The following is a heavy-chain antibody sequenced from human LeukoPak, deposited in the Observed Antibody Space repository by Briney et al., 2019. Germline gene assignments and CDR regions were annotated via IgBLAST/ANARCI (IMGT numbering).Heavy chain of an antibody. D-gene: IGHD5-12*01. V-gene: IGHV7-4-1*02. CDR2: ISTNTGNP. CDR3: ARVYSGYDWDYYYYMDV. Sequence: GASVKVSCKASGYTFTSYAMNWVRQAPGQGLEWMGWISTNTGNPTYAQGFTGRFVFSLDTSVSTAYLQISSLKAEDTAVYYCARVYSGYDWDYYYYMDVWGKGTTVTVSS. CDR1: GYTFTSYA. J-gene: IGHJ6*03.